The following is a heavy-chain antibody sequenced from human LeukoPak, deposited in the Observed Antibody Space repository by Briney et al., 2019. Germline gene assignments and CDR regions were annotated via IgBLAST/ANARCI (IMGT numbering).Heavy chain of an antibody. CDR3: ARGHYDFWSGYYHYFDY. V-gene: IGHV4-59*01. CDR1: GGSISSYY. J-gene: IGHJ4*02. CDR2: IYYSGST. D-gene: IGHD3-3*01. Sequence: SETLSLTCTVSGGSISSYYWSWIRQPPGKGLEWIGYIYYSGSTNYNPSLKSRVTMSVDTSKNQFSLKLSSVTAADTAVYYCARGHYDFWSGYYHYFDYWGQGTLVTVSS.